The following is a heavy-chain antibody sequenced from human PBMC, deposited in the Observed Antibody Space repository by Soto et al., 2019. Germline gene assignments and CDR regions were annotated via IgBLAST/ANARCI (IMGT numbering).Heavy chain of an antibody. V-gene: IGHV1-69*01. CDR2: IIPIFGTA. D-gene: IGHD3-3*01. CDR3: ASGQSVGAIFGVESYYYGMDV. CDR1: GGTFXXYA. J-gene: IGHJ6*02. Sequence: QVQLVQSGAXVXXXXXXVKVSCKASGGTFXXYAISWVRQAPGQGLEXXGGIIPIFGTANYAQKFQGRVTITADESTSTAYMELSRLRSEDTAVYYCASGQSVGAIFGVESYYYGMDVWGQGTTVTVSS.